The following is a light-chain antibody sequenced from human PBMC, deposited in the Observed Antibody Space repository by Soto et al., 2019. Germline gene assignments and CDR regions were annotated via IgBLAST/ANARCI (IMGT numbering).Light chain of an antibody. Sequence: EIVLPHSPATPSAFTGDIVSLACRASQAINTRLAWYQHKPGQAPRLLIYLTSTRAAGVPSRFSAWGSETDFTLTISDVQPEDFAIYYCHQRQSWPRTFGQGTKVDIK. J-gene: IGKJ1*01. CDR3: HQRQSWPRT. V-gene: IGKV3-11*01. CDR1: QAINTR. CDR2: LTS.